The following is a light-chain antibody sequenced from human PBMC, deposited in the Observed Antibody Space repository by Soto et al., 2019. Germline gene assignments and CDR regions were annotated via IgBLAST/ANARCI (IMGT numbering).Light chain of an antibody. J-gene: IGLJ3*02. CDR3: TSFTTTNIWV. CDR2: EVS. V-gene: IGLV2-14*01. CDR1: SSDIGVCNY. Sequence: QSALTQPASVSGSPGQSITISCTGTSSDIGVCNYVSWYQQHPGKAPKLVICEVSNRPSGVSSRFSGSKSGNTASLTISGLRAEDEADYYCTSFTTTNIWVFGGGTKVTVL.